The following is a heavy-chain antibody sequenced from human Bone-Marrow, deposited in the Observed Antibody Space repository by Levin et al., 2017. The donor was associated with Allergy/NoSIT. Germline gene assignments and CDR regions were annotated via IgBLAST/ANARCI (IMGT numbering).Heavy chain of an antibody. CDR2: ISYDGGNK. CDR3: AKDIGYCGGDCYPPPDYYGMDV. V-gene: IGHV3-30*18. CDR1: GFTFSSHA. Sequence: GGSLRLSCAGSGFTFSSHAIYWVCQAPGKGLEWVAVISYDGGNKYYTDSVNGRFTISRHNSKNTVYLQMNSLRVEDTAVYYCAKDIGYCGGDCYPPPDYYGMDVWGQGTTVTVSS. D-gene: IGHD2-21*02. J-gene: IGHJ6*02.